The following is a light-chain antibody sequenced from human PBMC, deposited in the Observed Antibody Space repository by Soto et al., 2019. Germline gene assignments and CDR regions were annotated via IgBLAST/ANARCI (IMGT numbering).Light chain of an antibody. CDR3: SSYTSSNNWV. CDR1: SSDVGGYNH. J-gene: IGLJ3*02. CDR2: EVS. Sequence: QSALTQPASVSGSPGQSITISSSGTSSDVGGYNHVSWYQQHPGKAPKLMIYEVSDRPSGVSNRFSGSKSGNTASLTISGLQAEDDADYYFSSYTSSNNWVFGGGTKLTVL. V-gene: IGLV2-14*03.